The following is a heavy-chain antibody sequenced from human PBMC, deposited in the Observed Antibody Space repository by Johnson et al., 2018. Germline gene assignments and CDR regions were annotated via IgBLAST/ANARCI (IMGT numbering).Heavy chain of an antibody. CDR1: GGTFSSYA. V-gene: IGHV1-69*01. CDR2: IIPIFGTA. Sequence: QVQLVESGAEVKKPGSSVKVSCKASGGTFSSYAISWVRQAPGQGLEWMGGIIPIFGTANYAQKFQGRVTITADESTSTAYMELSSLRSEDTAGYYCARSDITIFGVVKRHYYYYGMDVWGQGTTVTVSS. J-gene: IGHJ6*02. CDR3: ARSDITIFGVVKRHYYYYGMDV. D-gene: IGHD3-3*01.